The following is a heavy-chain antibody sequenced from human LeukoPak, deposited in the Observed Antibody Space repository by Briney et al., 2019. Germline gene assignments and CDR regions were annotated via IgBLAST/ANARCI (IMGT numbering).Heavy chain of an antibody. J-gene: IGHJ3*02. CDR3: ARYTYCSSTSCPRNDAFDI. D-gene: IGHD2-2*01. V-gene: IGHV4-34*01. CDR1: GGSFSGYY. Sequence: PSETLSLTCAVYGGSFSGYYWSWIRQPPGKGLEWIGEINHSGSTNYNPSLKSRVTISVDTSKNQFSLKLSSVTAADMAVYYCARYTYCSSTSCPRNDAFDIWGQGTMVTVSS. CDR2: INHSGST.